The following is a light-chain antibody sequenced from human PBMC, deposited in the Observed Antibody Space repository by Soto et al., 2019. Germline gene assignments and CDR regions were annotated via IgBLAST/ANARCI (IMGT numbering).Light chain of an antibody. CDR1: QRVSSSY. Sequence: ILLTHYPGTLSLSPGEIATLSCRSIQRVSSSYLAWYQQKPGQAPRLLIYGASSRATGIPDRFSGSGSGTDFTLTISRLEPEDFAVYYCQQYHTAPLTFGPGTKVDIK. J-gene: IGKJ3*01. CDR2: GAS. CDR3: QQYHTAPLT. V-gene: IGKV3-20*01.